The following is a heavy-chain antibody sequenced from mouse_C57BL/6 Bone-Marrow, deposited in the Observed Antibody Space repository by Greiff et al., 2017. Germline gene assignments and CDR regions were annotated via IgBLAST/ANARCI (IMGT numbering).Heavy chain of an antibody. CDR1: GYTFTSYW. J-gene: IGHJ3*01. V-gene: IGHV1-69*01. Sequence: QVQLKESGAELVMPGASVKLSCKASGYTFTSYWMHWVKQRPGQGLEWIGEIDPSDSYTNYNHKFKGKSTLTVDKSSSTAYMQRSSLTSEDCAVYYCARGVTTVESWFAYWGQETLVTVSA. CDR3: ARGVTTVESWFAY. D-gene: IGHD1-1*01. CDR2: IDPSDSYT.